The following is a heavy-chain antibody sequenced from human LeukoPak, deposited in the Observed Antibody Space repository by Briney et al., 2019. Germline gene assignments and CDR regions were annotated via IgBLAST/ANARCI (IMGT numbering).Heavy chain of an antibody. CDR2: ISWNSGSI. Sequence: GGSLRLSCAASGFTFDDYAMHWVRHAPGKGLEWGSGISWNSGSIGYADSVKGRFTISRDNAKNSLYLQMNSLRAEDTALYYCAKDMPRIAVAPYYFDYWGQGTLVTVSS. D-gene: IGHD6-19*01. CDR3: AKDMPRIAVAPYYFDY. V-gene: IGHV3-9*01. J-gene: IGHJ4*02. CDR1: GFTFDDYA.